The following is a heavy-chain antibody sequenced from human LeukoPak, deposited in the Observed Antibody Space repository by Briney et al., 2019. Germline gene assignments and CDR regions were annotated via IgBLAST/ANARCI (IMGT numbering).Heavy chain of an antibody. CDR1: GFTFSSYG. V-gene: IGHV3-30*02. CDR2: IRYDGSNK. D-gene: IGHD3-10*01. Sequence: GGSLRLSCAASGFTFSSYGMHWVRQAPGKGLEWVAFIRYDGSNKYYADSAKGRFTISRDNSKNTLYLQMNSLRAGDTAVYYCARTGSNSAVRGGNFDYWGRGTLVTVSS. CDR3: ARTGSNSAVRGGNFDY. J-gene: IGHJ4*02.